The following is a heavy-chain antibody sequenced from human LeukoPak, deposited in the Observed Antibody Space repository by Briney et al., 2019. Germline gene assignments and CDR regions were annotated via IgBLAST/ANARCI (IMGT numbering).Heavy chain of an antibody. D-gene: IGHD1-7*01. V-gene: IGHV3-11*01. J-gene: IGHJ4*02. CDR1: GFTFSDYY. CDR3: ARVPAGTPLHYFDY. CDR2: ISSSGSTI. Sequence: GGSLRLSCATSGFTFSDYYMSWIRQAPGKGLEWVSYISSSGSTIYYADSVKGRFTISRDNAKNSLYLQMNSLRAEDTAVYYCARVPAGTPLHYFDYWGQGTLVTVSS.